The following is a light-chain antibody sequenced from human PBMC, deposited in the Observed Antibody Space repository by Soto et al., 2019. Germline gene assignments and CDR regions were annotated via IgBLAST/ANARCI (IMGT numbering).Light chain of an antibody. CDR1: QSISTW. J-gene: IGKJ2*01. Sequence: DIQMTQSPSTLSASVGDRVTITCRASQSISTWLAWYQQKPGKAPKLLIYDASSLQSGVPSRFSGHASGTDFTLTISSLQPDDFATYYCQQYNSYTTFGQGTKLEIK. CDR2: DAS. CDR3: QQYNSYTT. V-gene: IGKV1-5*01.